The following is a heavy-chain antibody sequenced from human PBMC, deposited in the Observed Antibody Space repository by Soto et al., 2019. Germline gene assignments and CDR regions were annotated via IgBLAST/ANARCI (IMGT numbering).Heavy chain of an antibody. J-gene: IGHJ4*02. CDR2: ISYDGSNK. D-gene: IGHD3-22*01. V-gene: IGHV3-30*18. Sequence: PGGSLRLSCAASGFTFSSYGMHWVRQAPGKGLEWVAVISYDGSNKYYADSVKGRFTISRDNSKNTLYLQMNSLRAEDTAVYYCAKDYYDSSGYYYPDYWGQGTLVTVSS. CDR1: GFTFSSYG. CDR3: AKDYYDSSGYYYPDY.